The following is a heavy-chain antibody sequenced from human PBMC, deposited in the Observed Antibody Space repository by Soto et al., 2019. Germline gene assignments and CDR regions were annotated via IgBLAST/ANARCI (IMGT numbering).Heavy chain of an antibody. J-gene: IGHJ4*02. CDR2: IFYSGSS. CDR1: GASVSSNSFY. Sequence: SETLSLTCTVSGASVSSNSFYWGWIRQPPGRGLEWIGSIFYSGSSYYNASLKSRVTMSVDTSKNQFPLKLSSVTAADTAVYYCARHDSGPLDNWGQGTLVTVSS. D-gene: IGHD2-21*01. V-gene: IGHV4-39*01. CDR3: ARHDSGPLDN.